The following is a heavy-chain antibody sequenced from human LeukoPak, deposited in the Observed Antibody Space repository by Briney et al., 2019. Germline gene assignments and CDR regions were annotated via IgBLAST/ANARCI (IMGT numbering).Heavy chain of an antibody. D-gene: IGHD3-22*01. Sequence: GRSLRLSCAASGFTFSSYGMHWVRQAPGKGLEWVAVIWYDGSNKYYADSVKGRFTISRDNSKNTLYLQMNSLRAEDTAVYYCAKGLSYYDSSGPFDPWGQGTLVTVSS. V-gene: IGHV3-33*06. CDR3: AKGLSYYDSSGPFDP. CDR2: IWYDGSNK. CDR1: GFTFSSYG. J-gene: IGHJ5*02.